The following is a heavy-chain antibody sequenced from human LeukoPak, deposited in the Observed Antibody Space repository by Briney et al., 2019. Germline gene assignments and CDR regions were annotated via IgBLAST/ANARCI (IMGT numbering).Heavy chain of an antibody. V-gene: IGHV1-46*04. CDR1: GFVFTAHW. CDR2: INPSGDFT. Sequence: ASVKVSCKASGFVFTAHWMHWVRQAPGQGHEWMGVINPSGDFTMYTQKLQGRVTMTRDTSTSTVYMELSSLRSEDTAVYYCARGYTAMAPFDYWGQGTLVTVSS. J-gene: IGHJ4*02. D-gene: IGHD5-18*01. CDR3: ARGYTAMAPFDY.